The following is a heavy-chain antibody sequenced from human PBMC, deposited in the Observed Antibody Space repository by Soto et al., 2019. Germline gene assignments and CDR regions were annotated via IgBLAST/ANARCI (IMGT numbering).Heavy chain of an antibody. D-gene: IGHD5-12*01. V-gene: IGHV3-48*01. CDR2: ISGGSSLI. CDR1: GFTFGSYS. CDR3: ATRSRGYSGYVKY. Sequence: EVQLVESGGGLVQPGGSLRLSCAASGFTFGSYSMSWVRQTPGKGLEWVSHISGGSSLIYYADSVKGRFTISRDNAENSLYLQMNSLRAEDTAVYYCATRSRGYSGYVKYWGQGTVVTVSS. J-gene: IGHJ4*02.